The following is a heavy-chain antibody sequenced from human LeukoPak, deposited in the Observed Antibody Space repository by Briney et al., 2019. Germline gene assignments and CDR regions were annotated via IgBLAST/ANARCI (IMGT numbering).Heavy chain of an antibody. J-gene: IGHJ4*02. Sequence: GGSLRLSCAASGFTFDDYAMHWVRQASGKGLEWVSTISHSAYTTYYADSVKGRFTISRDSSKNTLYLQMNSLRADDTAVYYCAKIMALYCSGGSCNEIDYWGQGTLVTVSS. V-gene: IGHV3-23*01. CDR1: GFTFDDYA. D-gene: IGHD2-15*01. CDR3: AKIMALYCSGGSCNEIDY. CDR2: ISHSAYTT.